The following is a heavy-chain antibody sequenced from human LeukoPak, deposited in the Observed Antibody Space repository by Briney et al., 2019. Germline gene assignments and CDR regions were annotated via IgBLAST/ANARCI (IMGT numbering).Heavy chain of an antibody. D-gene: IGHD6-13*01. Sequence: SETLSLTCAVPGGSISSYYWSWIRQPPGKGLEWIGYIYYSGSTNYNPSLKSRVTISVDTSKNQFSLKLSSVTAADTAVYYCSRQEEYSSSWPFDTWGQETLVTVSS. CDR3: SRQEEYSSSWPFDT. CDR1: GGSISSYY. V-gene: IGHV4-59*08. CDR2: IYYSGST. J-gene: IGHJ4*02.